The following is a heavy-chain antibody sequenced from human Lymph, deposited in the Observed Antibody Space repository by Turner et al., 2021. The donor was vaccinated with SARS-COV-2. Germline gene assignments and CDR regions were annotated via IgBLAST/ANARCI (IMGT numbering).Heavy chain of an antibody. V-gene: IGHV4-59*01. Sequence: QVQLQESGPRLVKPLETLSLTCPVSGGSMNSNYWSWIRQPPGKRLEWIGYIYYRGRTNYNPSLKSRVTISVDTSKNQFSLKLTSVTAADTAIYYCARETVNNWVDPWGQGILVTVSS. D-gene: IGHD2-21*02. J-gene: IGHJ5*02. CDR1: GGSMNSNY. CDR3: ARETVNNWVDP. CDR2: IYYRGRT.